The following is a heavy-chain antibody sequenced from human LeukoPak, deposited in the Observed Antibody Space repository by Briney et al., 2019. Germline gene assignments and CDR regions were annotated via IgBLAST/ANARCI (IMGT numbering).Heavy chain of an antibody. D-gene: IGHD5-18*01. CDR3: ASHYGGYSCGLYYFDY. CDR2: IYYSGST. Sequence: SETLSLTCTVSGGSISSGDYYWSWIRQPPGKGLEWVGYIYYSGSTYYNPSLKSRVTISVDTSKNQFSLKLSSVTAADTAVYYCASHYGGYSCGLYYFDYWGQGTLVTVSS. CDR1: GGSISSGDYY. V-gene: IGHV4-30-4*01. J-gene: IGHJ4*02.